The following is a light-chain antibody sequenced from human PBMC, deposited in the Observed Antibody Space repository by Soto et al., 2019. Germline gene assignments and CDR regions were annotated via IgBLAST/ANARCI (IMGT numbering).Light chain of an antibody. V-gene: IGLV2-14*01. CDR2: EVS. CDR1: RSDVGGYNY. CDR3: SSYTSSSTVV. Sequence: QSALTQPASVSGSPGQSITISCTGTRSDVGGYNYVSWYQQHPGKAPKLMIYEVSHRPSGVSNRFSGSKSGNTASLTISGLQAEDDADYYCSSYTSSSTVVFGGGTKLTVL. J-gene: IGLJ2*01.